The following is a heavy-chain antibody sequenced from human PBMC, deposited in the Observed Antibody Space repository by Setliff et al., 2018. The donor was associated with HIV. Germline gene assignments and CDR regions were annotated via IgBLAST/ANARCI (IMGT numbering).Heavy chain of an antibody. CDR3: AREGSTYYYYYYMDV. CDR1: GFIVSSFW. CDR2: INEDGSER. V-gene: IGHV3-7*01. J-gene: IGHJ6*03. Sequence: GGSLRLSCAASGFIVSSFWMNWVRQAPGKGLEWLANINEDGSERNCVDSMKGRFTISRDNAKNSLYLQMNSLRAEDTAVYYCAREGSTYYYYYYMDVWGKGTTVTVSS.